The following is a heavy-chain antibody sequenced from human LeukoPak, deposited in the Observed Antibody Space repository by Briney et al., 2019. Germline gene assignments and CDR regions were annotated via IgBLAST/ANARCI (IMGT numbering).Heavy chain of an antibody. CDR2: IYPGDSDT. CDR1: GYSFTSYW. J-gene: IGHJ4*02. CDR3: GRVIPGVSFARDY. V-gene: IGHV5-51*01. Sequence: KIGESLKISCKGSGYSFTSYWIGWVRQMPGKGLEWMGIIYPGDSDTRYSPSFQGQVTISVDKSISTAYLQWSSLEASDTAIYYWGRVIPGVSFARDYGGQGPLVPFPS. D-gene: IGHD2-21*01.